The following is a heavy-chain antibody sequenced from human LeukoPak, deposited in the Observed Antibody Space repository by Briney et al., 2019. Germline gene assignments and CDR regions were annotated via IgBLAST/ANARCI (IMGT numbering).Heavy chain of an antibody. D-gene: IGHD1-7*01. J-gene: IGHJ3*02. CDR1: GFTVSTNNM. CDR2: IYYSGST. Sequence: GSLRLSCAASGFTVSTNNMIWVRQAPGKGLEWIGSIYYSGSTYYNPSLKSRVTISVDTSKNQFSLKLSSVTAADTAVYYCASESLNWSYRTRRGFGIWGQGTMVTVSS. CDR3: ASESLNWSYRTRRGFGI. V-gene: IGHV4-39*07.